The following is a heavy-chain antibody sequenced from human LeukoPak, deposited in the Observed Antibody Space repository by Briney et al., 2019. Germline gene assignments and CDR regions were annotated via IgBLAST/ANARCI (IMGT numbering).Heavy chain of an antibody. CDR1: GGSISSYY. Sequence: SETLSLTCTVSGGSISSYYWSWIRQPPGKGLEWIGYIYYSGSTNYNPSLKGRVTISVDTSKNQFSLKLSSVTAADTAVYYCARDFYRGGLDVWGQGTTVTVSS. CDR3: ARDFYRGGLDV. D-gene: IGHD3-16*02. J-gene: IGHJ6*02. CDR2: IYYSGST. V-gene: IGHV4-59*01.